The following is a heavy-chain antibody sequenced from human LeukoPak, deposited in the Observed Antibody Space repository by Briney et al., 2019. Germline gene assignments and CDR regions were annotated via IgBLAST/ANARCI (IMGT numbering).Heavy chain of an antibody. J-gene: IGHJ5*02. CDR2: INPNSGGT. V-gene: IGHV1-2*06. Sequence: ASVKVSCKASGYTFTSYYMHWVRQAPGQGLEWMGRINPNSGGTNYAQKFQGRVTMTRDTSISTAYMELSRLRSDDTAVYYCARVDGIVVVPAANWFDPWGQGTLVTVSS. D-gene: IGHD2-2*01. CDR3: ARVDGIVVVPAANWFDP. CDR1: GYTFTSYY.